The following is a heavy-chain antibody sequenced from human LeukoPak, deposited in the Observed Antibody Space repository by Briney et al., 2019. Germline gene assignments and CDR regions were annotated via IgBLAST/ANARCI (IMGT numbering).Heavy chain of an antibody. D-gene: IGHD1-26*01. CDR2: MNPNSGDT. V-gene: IGHV1-8*01. CDR1: GYTFTSYD. Sequence: ASVKVSCKASGYTFTSYDINWVRQATGQGLEWMGWMNPNSGDTGYAQKFQGRVTMTRNTSISTAYMELSSLRSEDTAVYYCARGPGGVGATGVPDAFDIWGQGTMVTVSS. J-gene: IGHJ3*02. CDR3: ARGPGGVGATGVPDAFDI.